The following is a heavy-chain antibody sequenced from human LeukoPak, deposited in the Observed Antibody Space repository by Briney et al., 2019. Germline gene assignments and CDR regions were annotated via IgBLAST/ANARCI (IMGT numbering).Heavy chain of an antibody. J-gene: IGHJ5*02. D-gene: IGHD3-22*01. V-gene: IGHV3-21*05. CDR1: GFTCSIYA. CDR2: IGITSTDV. CDR3: ARDVYYYDSSGFDP. Sequence: GGSLRLSCAASGFTCSIYAMNWVRQAPGKGLEWIAYIGITSTDVFYADSVKGRFTISRDNAKNSLYLQMNSLRAEDTAVYYCARDVYYYDSSGFDPWGQGTLVTVSS.